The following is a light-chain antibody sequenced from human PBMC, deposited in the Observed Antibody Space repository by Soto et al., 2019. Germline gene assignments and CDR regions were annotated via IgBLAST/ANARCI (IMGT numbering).Light chain of an antibody. J-gene: IGKJ2*01. CDR3: QQYNSFPYT. Sequence: DIQMTQSPSTLSASVGDRVTIPCRASQSISSWLAWYQQKPGKAPKLLMYKASTLESGVPSRFSGSGSGTEFTLTIMSQQPDDFATYYCQQYNSFPYTFGQGTRLEMK. CDR2: KAS. V-gene: IGKV1-5*03. CDR1: QSISSW.